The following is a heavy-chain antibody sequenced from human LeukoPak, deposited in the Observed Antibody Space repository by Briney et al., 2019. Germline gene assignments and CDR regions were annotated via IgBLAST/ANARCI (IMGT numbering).Heavy chain of an antibody. D-gene: IGHD3-22*01. Sequence: GGSLRLSCQASGFTFSSHAMTWVRQAPGTGLEWVSTISGSGRSTYFADSVKGRFAISRDNSKNTLSLQMNSLRAEDTPFYFCAQGSAGVVKNWGQGTLVTVSS. V-gene: IGHV3-23*01. CDR3: AQGSAGVVKN. J-gene: IGHJ4*02. CDR2: ISGSGRST. CDR1: GFTFSSHA.